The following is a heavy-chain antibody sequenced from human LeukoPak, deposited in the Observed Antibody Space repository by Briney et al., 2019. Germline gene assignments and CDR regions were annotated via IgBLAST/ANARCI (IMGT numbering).Heavy chain of an antibody. V-gene: IGHV3-7*01. J-gene: IGHJ4*02. Sequence: GGSLRLSCAASGFTFNGYWMSWVRQAPGKGLEWVANIKEDGSAQYYVGSVKGRFTISRDNAKNSLNLQMNSLRAEDTAVYYCARETPRRGETRDGYRWGQGTLVTVSS. CDR1: GFTFNGYW. CDR3: ARETPRRGETRDGYR. CDR2: IKEDGSAQ. D-gene: IGHD5-24*01.